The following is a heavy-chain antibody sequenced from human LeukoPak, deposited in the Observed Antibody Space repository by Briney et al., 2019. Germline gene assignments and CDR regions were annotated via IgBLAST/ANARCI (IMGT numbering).Heavy chain of an antibody. CDR1: GGSISSGDYY. D-gene: IGHD2-2*02. J-gene: IGHJ5*02. V-gene: IGHV4-30-4*01. CDR3: ARAKGVVVVPAAIRVGDWFDP. Sequence: SQILSLTCTVSGGSISSGDYYWSWIRQPPGKGLEWIGYIYYSGSTYYNPSLKSRVTISVDTSKNQFSLKLSSVTAADTAVYYCARAKGVVVVPAAIRVGDWFDPWGQGTLVTVSS. CDR2: IYYSGST.